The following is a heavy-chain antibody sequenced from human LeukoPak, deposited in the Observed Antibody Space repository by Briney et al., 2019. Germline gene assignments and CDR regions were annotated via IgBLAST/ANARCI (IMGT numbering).Heavy chain of an antibody. CDR2: ISGSGGNT. Sequence: PTGGSLRFSCAASGFTFSSYAMSWVRQAPGKGLEWVSGISGSGGNTYYADSVKGRFTISRDNSKNTLYLQMNSLRAEDTAVYYCAKAGGGLVSPFDYWGQGTLVTVSS. CDR3: AKAGGGLVSPFDY. V-gene: IGHV3-23*01. J-gene: IGHJ4*02. D-gene: IGHD6-19*01. CDR1: GFTFSSYA.